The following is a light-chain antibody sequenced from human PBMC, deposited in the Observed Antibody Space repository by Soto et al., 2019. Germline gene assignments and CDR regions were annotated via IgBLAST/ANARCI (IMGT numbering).Light chain of an antibody. CDR2: GAS. Sequence: EIMMTQSPATLSVSPGERASLSCRASQTVTTNLAWYQQKPGQAPRLLIYGASTRATGVPTRFSGSGSGTEFTLTISSLQSEAFALFYCQQYNNWPLLITFGQGTRLEIK. CDR3: QQYNNWPLLIT. J-gene: IGKJ5*01. CDR1: QTVTTN. V-gene: IGKV3-15*01.